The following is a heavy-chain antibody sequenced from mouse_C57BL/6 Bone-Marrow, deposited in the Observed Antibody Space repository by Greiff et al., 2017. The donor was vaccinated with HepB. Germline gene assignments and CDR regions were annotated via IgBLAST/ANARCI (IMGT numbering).Heavy chain of an antibody. J-gene: IGHJ3*01. CDR1: GFTFSSYA. V-gene: IGHV5-4*03. CDR3: ARSMVKFAY. CDR2: ISDGGSYT. D-gene: IGHD2-2*01. Sequence: EVKLMESGGGLVKPGGSLKLSCAASGFTFSSYAMSWVRQTPEKRLEWVATISDGGSYTYYPDNVKGRFTISRDNAKNNLYLQMSHLKSEDTAMYYCARSMVKFAYWGQGTLVTVSA.